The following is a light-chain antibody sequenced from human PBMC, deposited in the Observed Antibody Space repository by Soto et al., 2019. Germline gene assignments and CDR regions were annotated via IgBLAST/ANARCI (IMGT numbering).Light chain of an antibody. V-gene: IGKV1-12*01. CDR1: QGISSW. Sequence: DIQMTQSPSSVSASVGDRVTITCRASQGISSWLAWYQQKPGTGPKLLVYAASTLQSGVPSRFSGSGSGTDFTLTISRLEPEDFAVYYCQQYGSSGTFGQGTKVDIK. J-gene: IGKJ1*01. CDR2: AAS. CDR3: QQYGSSGT.